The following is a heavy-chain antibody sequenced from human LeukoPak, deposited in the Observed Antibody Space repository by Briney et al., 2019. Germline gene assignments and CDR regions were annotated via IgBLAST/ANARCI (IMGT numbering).Heavy chain of an antibody. CDR3: ARSGYYDSSGYYYGLDY. J-gene: IGHJ4*02. Sequence: SETLSLTCAVSGGSISSYYWSWIRQPPGKGLEWIGYIYYSGSTNYNPSLKSRVTISVDTSKNQFSLKLSSVTAADTAVYYCARSGYYDSSGYYYGLDYWGQGTLVTVSS. V-gene: IGHV4-59*01. CDR2: IYYSGST. CDR1: GGSISSYY. D-gene: IGHD3-22*01.